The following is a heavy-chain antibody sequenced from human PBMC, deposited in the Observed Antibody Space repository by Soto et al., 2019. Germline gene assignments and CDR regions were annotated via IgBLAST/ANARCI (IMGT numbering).Heavy chain of an antibody. CDR3: ARGSSYGGSTFDY. V-gene: IGHV3-33*01. Sequence: QVQLVESGGGVVQPGRSLRLSCAASGFTFNSYGMHWVRQAPGKGLEWVAVIWYDGNNKYYADSVKGRFTISRDNSKNELYLQMNSLRAEDTAVYYCARGSSYGGSTFDYGGQGTLVTVSS. CDR1: GFTFNSYG. D-gene: IGHD1-26*01. CDR2: IWYDGNNK. J-gene: IGHJ4*02.